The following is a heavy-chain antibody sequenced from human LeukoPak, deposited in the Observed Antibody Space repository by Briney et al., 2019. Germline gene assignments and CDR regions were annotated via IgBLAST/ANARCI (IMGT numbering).Heavy chain of an antibody. J-gene: IGHJ4*02. CDR2: IIPIFGTA. D-gene: IGHD5-12*01. V-gene: IGHV1-69*13. Sequence: SVKVSCKASGGTFSSYAISWVRQAPGQGLEWMGGIIPIFGTANYAQKFQGRVTITADESTSTAYMELSSLRSEDTAVYYCARGFDSGYDRGFDYWGQGTLVTVSS. CDR1: GGTFSSYA. CDR3: ARGFDSGYDRGFDY.